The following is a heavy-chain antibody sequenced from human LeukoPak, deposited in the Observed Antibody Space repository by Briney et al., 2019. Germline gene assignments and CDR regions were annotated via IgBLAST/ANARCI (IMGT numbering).Heavy chain of an antibody. CDR3: AKDWGY. Sequence: QSGGSLRLSCAASGFTFSSYGMHWVRQAPGKGLEWVAFISYDGGNKYYADSVKGRFTISRDNSKNTLYLQMNSLRAEDTGVYYCAKDWGYWGQGTLVTVSS. D-gene: IGHD3-16*01. V-gene: IGHV3-30*18. CDR1: GFTFSSYG. J-gene: IGHJ4*02. CDR2: ISYDGGNK.